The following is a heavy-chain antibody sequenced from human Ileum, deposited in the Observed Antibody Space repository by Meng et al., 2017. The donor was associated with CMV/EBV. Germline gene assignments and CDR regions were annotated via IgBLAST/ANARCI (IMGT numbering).Heavy chain of an antibody. CDR1: EYTFFGYY. CDR3: IRGGTIAGDPAGFDP. J-gene: IGHJ5*02. D-gene: IGHD3-16*01. Sequence: ASVKVSCKASEYTFFGYYIDWVRQAPGQGLEWMGWINPSTGDANYIQKLQGRVTLTRDTSIATVYMELSSLTSDDTATYYCIRGGTIAGDPAGFDPWGQGNLVTGSS. V-gene: IGHV1-2*02. CDR2: INPSTGDA.